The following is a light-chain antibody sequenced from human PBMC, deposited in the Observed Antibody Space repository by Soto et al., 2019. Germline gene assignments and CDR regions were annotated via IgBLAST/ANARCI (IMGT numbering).Light chain of an antibody. V-gene: IGKV2D-29*01. CDR1: HRLLNNDGKTY. Sequence: ILMTQTPHSLSVIPGQAASISCTSAHRLLNNDGKTYLFWYLQKEGQPPQXXIYEVSKRYSGVPDRFSGSGSGTDVTLQISRVAAEDGGTYDCLQSLQLTVTFGQGTRLEIK. CDR3: LQSLQLTVT. J-gene: IGKJ5*01. CDR2: EVS.